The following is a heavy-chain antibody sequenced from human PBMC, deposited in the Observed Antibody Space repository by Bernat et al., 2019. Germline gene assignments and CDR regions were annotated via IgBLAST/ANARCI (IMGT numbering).Heavy chain of an antibody. CDR2: ISGSGGNT. J-gene: IGHJ4*02. V-gene: IGHV3-23*01. CDR3: ARLIEVPWYFDY. CDR1: GFSFSSYA. Sequence: EVQLLESGGGLVQTGGSLRLSCAASGFSFSSYAMSWVRQAPGKGLEWVPAISGSGGNTYYADSVKGRFTISRDNSKNTLYLQMNSLRAEDTAVYNCARLIEVPWYFDYWGQGTLVTVSS. D-gene: IGHD3-16*01.